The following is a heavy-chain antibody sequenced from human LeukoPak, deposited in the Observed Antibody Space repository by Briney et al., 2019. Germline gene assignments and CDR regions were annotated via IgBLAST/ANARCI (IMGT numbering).Heavy chain of an antibody. CDR3: ARDRRGRAVANPYYYNGMDV. V-gene: IGHV1-18*01. CDR1: GYMFTSYG. J-gene: IGHJ6*04. CDR2: ISAYNGNT. Sequence: ASVKVSCKASGYMFTSYGLSWVRQAPGQGLEWMGCISAYNGNTRYAQKFQGRVTMTTDTSTRTAYMEMRSLRSDDTAVYYCARDRRGRAVANPYYYNGMDVWGEGTTVTVSS. D-gene: IGHD6-19*01.